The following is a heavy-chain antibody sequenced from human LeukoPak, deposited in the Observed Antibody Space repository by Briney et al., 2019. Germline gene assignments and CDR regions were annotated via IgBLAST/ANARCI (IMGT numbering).Heavy chain of an antibody. Sequence: GTSVKVSCKASGLTLSSSAMQWVRQARGQRLERIGWIVVGSGNTNYAQKFQERVTITRDMSTSTAYMELSSLRSEDTAVYYCAADRAYSSGWYEFDYWGQGTLVTVSS. D-gene: IGHD6-19*01. V-gene: IGHV1-58*02. J-gene: IGHJ4*02. CDR3: AADRAYSSGWYEFDY. CDR2: IVVGSGNT. CDR1: GLTLSSSA.